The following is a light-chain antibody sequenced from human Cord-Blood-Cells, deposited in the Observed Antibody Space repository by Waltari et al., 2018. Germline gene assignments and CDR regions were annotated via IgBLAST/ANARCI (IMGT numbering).Light chain of an antibody. J-gene: IGLJ2*01. V-gene: IGLV2-14*01. Sequence: QSALTQPASVSGSPGHSITISCTATSSDVGGYNFASWYQQHPGKAPKLMIYDVSNRPSGVSNRFSGSKSGNTASLTISGLQAEDEADYYCSSYTSSSTLVFGGGTKLTVL. CDR3: SSYTSSSTLV. CDR2: DVS. CDR1: SSDVGGYNF.